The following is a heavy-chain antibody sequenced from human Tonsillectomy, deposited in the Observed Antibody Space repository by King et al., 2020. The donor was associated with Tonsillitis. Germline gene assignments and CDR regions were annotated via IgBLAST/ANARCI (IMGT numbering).Heavy chain of an antibody. V-gene: IGHV1-18*01. D-gene: IGHD2-15*01. CDR1: GYTFTNYG. CDR2: ISGYNGNT. J-gene: IGHJ1*01. Sequence: VQLVESGAEVKKPGASVKVSCKASGYTFTNYGINWVRQAPGQGLEWMGWISGYNGNTNYAQKLQGRVTMTTDTSTSTAYMELGGLRSDATAVYYCAREGVGCTGGSCYSGYFQHWGQGTLVTVSS. CDR3: AREGVGCTGGSCYSGYFQH.